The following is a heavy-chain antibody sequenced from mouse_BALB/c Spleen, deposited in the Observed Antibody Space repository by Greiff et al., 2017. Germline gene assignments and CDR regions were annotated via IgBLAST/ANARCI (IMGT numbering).Heavy chain of an antibody. V-gene: IGHV5-17*02. D-gene: IGHD1-1*01. Sequence: EVQVVESGGGLVQPGGSRKLSCAASGFTFSSFGMHWVRQAPEKGLEWVAYISSGSSTIYYADTVKGRFTISRDNPKNTLFLQMTSLRSEDTAMYYCARDYGSSYYFDYWGQGTTLTVSS. J-gene: IGHJ2*01. CDR1: GFTFSSFG. CDR2: ISSGSSTI. CDR3: ARDYGSSYYFDY.